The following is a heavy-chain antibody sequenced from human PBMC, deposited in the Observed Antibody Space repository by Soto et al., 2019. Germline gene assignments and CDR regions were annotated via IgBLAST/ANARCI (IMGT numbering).Heavy chain of an antibody. CDR2: ISGSGGST. Sequence: EVQLLESGGGLVQPGGSLRLSCAASGFTFSSYAMSWVRQAPGKGLEWVSAISGSGGSTYYADSVKGRFTIPRDNSKNTLYLQMNSLRAEDTAVYYCATGPTEWLLFSPDYCVQGTLVTVSS. CDR3: ATGPTEWLLFSPDY. CDR1: GFTFSSYA. D-gene: IGHD3-3*01. V-gene: IGHV3-23*01. J-gene: IGHJ4*02.